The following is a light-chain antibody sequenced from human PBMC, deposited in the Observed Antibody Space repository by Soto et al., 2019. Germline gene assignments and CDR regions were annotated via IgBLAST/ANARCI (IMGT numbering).Light chain of an antibody. CDR2: ELN. V-gene: IGLV2-14*01. J-gene: IGLJ2*01. Sequence: QSVLTQPASVSGSPGQSITISCTGTSTDVGGYNYVSWYQQHPGKAPKLIIYELNNRPSGISNRFSGSKSGNTASLTISGLQVEDEADYFCTSYTSSITLVLFGGGTKLTVL. CDR3: TSYTSSITLVL. CDR1: STDVGGYNY.